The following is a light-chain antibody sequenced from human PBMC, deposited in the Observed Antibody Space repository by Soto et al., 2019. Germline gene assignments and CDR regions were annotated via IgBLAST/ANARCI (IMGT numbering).Light chain of an antibody. J-gene: IGKJ4*01. Sequence: DIQITQSPSSLSASVGDRITIPCRASQSISSYLNWYQQKPGKAPKLLIYAASSLQSGVPSRFSGSGSGTDFTLTISSLQPEDFATYYCQQSNSSPLTFGGGTKVDIK. V-gene: IGKV1-39*01. CDR3: QQSNSSPLT. CDR1: QSISSY. CDR2: AAS.